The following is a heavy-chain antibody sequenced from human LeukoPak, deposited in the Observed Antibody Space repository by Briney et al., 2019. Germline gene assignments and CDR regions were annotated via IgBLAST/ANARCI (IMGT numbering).Heavy chain of an antibody. CDR3: ARVGLYSSGWYYFDY. Sequence: GGSLRLSCAASGFTFSGYSMNWVRQAPGKGLEWVSYISSSSSTIYYADSVKGRFTISRDNAKNSLYLQMNSLRAEDTAVYYCARVGLYSSGWYYFDYWGQGTLVTVSS. V-gene: IGHV3-48*04. J-gene: IGHJ4*02. D-gene: IGHD6-19*01. CDR2: ISSSSSTI. CDR1: GFTFSGYS.